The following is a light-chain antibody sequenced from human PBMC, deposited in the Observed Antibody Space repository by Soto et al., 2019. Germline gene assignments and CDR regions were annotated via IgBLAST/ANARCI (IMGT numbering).Light chain of an antibody. J-gene: IGKJ1*01. CDR3: QQYGSSPRS. Sequence: EIVLTQAPGTLSLSPGERATLSCRASQSVGSTYLAWYQHKLGQAPRLLIYGASSKASGSPDRFSGSGSGTYFTLTITKLEPEDFAVYYCQQYGSSPRSFGQGTKVEVK. V-gene: IGKV3-20*01. CDR1: QSVGSTY. CDR2: GAS.